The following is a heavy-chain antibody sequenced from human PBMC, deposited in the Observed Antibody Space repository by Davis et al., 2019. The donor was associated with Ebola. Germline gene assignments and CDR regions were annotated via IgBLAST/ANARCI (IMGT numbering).Heavy chain of an antibody. Sequence: GESLKISCAASGFTFSSYAMSWVRQAPGKGLEWVSAISGSGGSTYYADSVKGRFTISRDNSKNTLYLQMNSLRAEDTAVYYCARTIVTVSSVAAGYWGQGTLVTVSS. J-gene: IGHJ4*02. V-gene: IGHV3-23*01. CDR2: ISGSGGST. CDR1: GFTFSSYA. CDR3: ARTIVTVSSVAAGY. D-gene: IGHD2/OR15-2a*01.